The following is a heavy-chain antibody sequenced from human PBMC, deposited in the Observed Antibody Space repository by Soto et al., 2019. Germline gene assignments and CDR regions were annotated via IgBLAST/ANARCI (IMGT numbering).Heavy chain of an antibody. CDR3: ARMRAFRTIAAAGRYYFDY. CDR2: IYYSGTT. CDR1: GASITPYY. V-gene: IGHV4-59*12. J-gene: IGHJ4*02. D-gene: IGHD6-13*01. Sequence: SETLSLTCTVSGASITPYYWSWIRQPPGKGLEWIGDIYYSGTTNHNPSLKSRVTISVDTSENQFSLKLSSVTAADTAVYYCARMRAFRTIAAAGRYYFDYWGQGTLVTVSS.